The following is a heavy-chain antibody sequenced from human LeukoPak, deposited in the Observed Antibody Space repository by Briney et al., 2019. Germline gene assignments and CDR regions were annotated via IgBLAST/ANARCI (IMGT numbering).Heavy chain of an antibody. V-gene: IGHV1-2*02. Sequence: ASVKVSCKSSGYTFIDYYMHWVRQAPGQGLEWMGWINPNSGATKYAQKFQGRVSMTRDTSINTAYMDLTNLRSDDTAIFYCARVKKLMPEFEFWGQGILVTVSS. CDR3: ARVKKLMPEFEF. D-gene: IGHD2-2*01. CDR2: INPNSGAT. CDR1: GYTFIDYY. J-gene: IGHJ4*02.